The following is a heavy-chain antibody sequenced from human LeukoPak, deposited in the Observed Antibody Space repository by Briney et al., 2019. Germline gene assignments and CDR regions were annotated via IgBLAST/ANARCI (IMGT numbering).Heavy chain of an antibody. D-gene: IGHD3-22*01. V-gene: IGHV4-59*01. Sequence: PSETLSLTCTVSGGSISSYCWSWIRQPPGKGLEWIGYIYYSGSTNYNPSLKSRVTISVDTSKNQFSLKLSSVTAADTAVYYCARVGGYYYDSSGYSLFDYWGQGTLVTVSS. CDR3: ARVGGYYYDSSGYSLFDY. J-gene: IGHJ4*02. CDR2: IYYSGST. CDR1: GGSISSYC.